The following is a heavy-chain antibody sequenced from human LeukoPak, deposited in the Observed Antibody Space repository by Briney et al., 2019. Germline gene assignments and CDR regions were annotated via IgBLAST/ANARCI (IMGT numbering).Heavy chain of an antibody. CDR1: GGTFSSYA. D-gene: IGHD1-1*01. J-gene: IGHJ3*02. CDR3: AKGRSTWYDDAFDI. V-gene: IGHV1-69*13. CDR2: IIPIFGTA. Sequence: SVKVSCKASGGTFSSYAISWVRQAPGQGLEWMGGIIPIFGTANYAQKFQGRVTITADESTSTAYMELSSLRSEDTAVYYCAKGRSTWYDDAFDIWGQGTMVTVSS.